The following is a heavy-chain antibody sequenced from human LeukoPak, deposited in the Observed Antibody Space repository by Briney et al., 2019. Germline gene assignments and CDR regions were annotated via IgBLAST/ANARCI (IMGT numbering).Heavy chain of an antibody. CDR1: GGSMSSFY. D-gene: IGHD3-22*01. CDR3: AREWTSGDGSGYPYYFDY. Sequence: SXTLSLTCTVSGGSMSSFYWDWIRQPAGKGLQWIGRIYTSGVTNYNPSLKSRVTISVDTSKNQFSLKLSSVTAADTAVYYCAREWTSGDGSGYPYYFDYWGPGTLVTVSS. CDR2: IYTSGVT. V-gene: IGHV4-4*07. J-gene: IGHJ4*02.